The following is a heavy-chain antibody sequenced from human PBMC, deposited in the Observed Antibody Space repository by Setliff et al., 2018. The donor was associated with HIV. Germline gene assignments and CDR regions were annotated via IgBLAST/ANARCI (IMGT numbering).Heavy chain of an antibody. CDR3: AKDRRGVYNFDS. Sequence: PSETLRLSCVASGFTFSDYYLNWFRLAPGKGLEWVANIKQDGSEMYYVDSVKGRFTISRDNSKNRLYLQMNSLRVEDTAVYHCAKDRRGVYNFDSWGQGTQVTVSS. D-gene: IGHD3-10*01. CDR1: GFTFSDYY. J-gene: IGHJ4*02. CDR2: IKQDGSEM. V-gene: IGHV3-7*01.